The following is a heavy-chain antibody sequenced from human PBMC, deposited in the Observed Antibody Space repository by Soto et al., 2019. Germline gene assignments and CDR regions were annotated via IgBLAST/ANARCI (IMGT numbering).Heavy chain of an antibody. CDR1: GFTFSSYA. D-gene: IGHD2-2*02. Sequence: QVQLVESGGGVVQPGRSLRLSCAASGFTFSSYAMHWVRQAPGKGLEWVAVISYDGSNKYYADSVKGRFTISRDNSKNTLYMQMNSLRAEDTAVYYCARHGIEVVPAAIRGNWFDPWGQGTLVTVSS. J-gene: IGHJ5*02. CDR2: ISYDGSNK. V-gene: IGHV3-30-3*01. CDR3: ARHGIEVVPAAIRGNWFDP.